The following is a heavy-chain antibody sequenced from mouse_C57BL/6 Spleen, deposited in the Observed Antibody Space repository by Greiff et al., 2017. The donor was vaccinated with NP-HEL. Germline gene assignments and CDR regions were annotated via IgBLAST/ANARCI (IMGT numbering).Heavy chain of an antibody. CDR1: GYTFTSYW. Sequence: VQLQQPGAELVKPGASVKLSCKASGYTFTSYWMQWVKQRPGQGLEWIGEIDPSDSYTNYNQKFKGKATLTVDTSSSTAYMQLSSLTSEDSAVYYCARDWPSYAMGYWGKGTSVTVSS. CDR2: IDPSDSYT. V-gene: IGHV1-50*01. D-gene: IGHD4-1*01. J-gene: IGHJ4*01. CDR3: ARDWPSYAMGY.